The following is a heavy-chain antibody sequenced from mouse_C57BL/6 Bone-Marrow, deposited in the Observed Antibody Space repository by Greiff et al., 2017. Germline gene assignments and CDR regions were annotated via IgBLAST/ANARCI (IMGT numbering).Heavy chain of an antibody. CDR2: IYPGSGST. D-gene: IGHD2-3*01. J-gene: IGHJ1*03. V-gene: IGHV1-55*01. CDR1: GYTFTSYW. CDR3: ASDGYHIWYFDV. Sequence: QVQLQQPGAELVKPGASVKVSCKASGYTFTSYWITWVKQRPGQGLEWIGDIYPGSGSTNYNEKFKSKATLTVDTSSSTAYMQLSSLTSEDSAVYYCASDGYHIWYFDVWGTGTTVTVSS.